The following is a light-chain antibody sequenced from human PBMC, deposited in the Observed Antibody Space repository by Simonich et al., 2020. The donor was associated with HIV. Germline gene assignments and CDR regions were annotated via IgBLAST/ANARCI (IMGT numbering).Light chain of an antibody. J-gene: IGKJ5*01. CDR3: MQALQTPIT. CDR1: QSLLHSNGYNY. CDR2: LGS. Sequence: DIVMTQSPLSLPVTPGEPASISCRSSQSLLHSNGYNYLDCYLQKPGQSPQVLIYLGSNRASGVPDRFSGSGSGPDFTLKISRVEAEDVGVYYCMQALQTPITFGQGTRLEIK. V-gene: IGKV2-28*01.